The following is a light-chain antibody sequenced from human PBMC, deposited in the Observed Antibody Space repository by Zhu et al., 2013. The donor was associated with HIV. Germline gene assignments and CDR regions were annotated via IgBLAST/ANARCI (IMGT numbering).Light chain of an antibody. CDR2: GAS. V-gene: IGKV3-15*01. CDR3: QQYHDWPYI. CDR1: QSVTRN. J-gene: IGKJ2*01. Sequence: EIVMTQSPATLSVSPGERATLSCRASQSVTRNIAWYQQKPGQAPRLLIYGASNRATGIPARVSGSGSGTEFTLTISSLQSEDFAVYYCQQYHDWPYIFGRGTKVEIK.